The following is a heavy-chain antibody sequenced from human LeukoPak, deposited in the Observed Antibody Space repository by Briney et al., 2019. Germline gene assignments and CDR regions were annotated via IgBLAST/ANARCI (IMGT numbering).Heavy chain of an antibody. CDR2: INPNSGGT. V-gene: IGHV1-2*02. D-gene: IGHD3-10*01. J-gene: IGHJ4*02. Sequence: ASVKVSCKASGYTFTGYYMLWVRQAPGQALEWMGWINPNSGGTNYAQKFQGRVTMTRDTSISTAYMELSRLRSDDTAVYYCARVPARGYYGSGSYYWFDYWGQGTLVTVSS. CDR1: GYTFTGYY. CDR3: ARVPARGYYGSGSYYWFDY.